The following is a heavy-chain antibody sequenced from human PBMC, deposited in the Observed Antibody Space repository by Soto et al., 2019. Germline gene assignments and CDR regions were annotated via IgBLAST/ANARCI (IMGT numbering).Heavy chain of an antibody. CDR1: GGSISSYY. V-gene: IGHV4-59*01. Sequence: SETLSLTCTVSGGSISSYYWSWIRQPPGKGLEWIGYIYYSGSTNYNPSLKSRVTISVDTSKNQFSLKLSSVTAADTAVYYCARGLSDDFWSGYYPRGWRRFDYWGQGTLVTVSA. CDR2: IYYSGST. CDR3: ARGLSDDFWSGYYPRGWRRFDY. J-gene: IGHJ4*02. D-gene: IGHD3-3*01.